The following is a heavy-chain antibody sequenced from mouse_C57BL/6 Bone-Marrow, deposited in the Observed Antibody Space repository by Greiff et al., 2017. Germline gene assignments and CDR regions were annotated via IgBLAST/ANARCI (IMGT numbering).Heavy chain of an antibody. D-gene: IGHD4-1*01. J-gene: IGHJ4*01. V-gene: IGHV1-81*01. CDR1: GYTFTSYG. CDR2: IYPTSGNT. Sequence: VQLQQSGAELARPGASVKLSCKASGYTFTSYGISWVKQRTGQGLEWIGEIYPTSGNTYYNEKFKGKATLTVDKSSSTAYMELRSLTYEASAVYFCASDPANWDVDYAMDYWGQGTSVTVSS. CDR3: ASDPANWDVDYAMDY.